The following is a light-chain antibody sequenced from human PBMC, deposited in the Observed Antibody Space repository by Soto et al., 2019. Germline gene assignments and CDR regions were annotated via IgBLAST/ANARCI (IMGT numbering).Light chain of an antibody. J-gene: IGKJ3*01. V-gene: IGKV3-20*01. CDR1: QTLSTNS. CDR3: QQYDASPLT. CDR2: AAS. Sequence: EIVLTQSPGTLSLSPGERATLSCRASQTLSTNSLAWYQQRLGQTPRLLIYAASTRDTDIPDRLNGSGSGRDFALTISRLEPEDFARYYCQQYDASPLTFGPGTKVDVK.